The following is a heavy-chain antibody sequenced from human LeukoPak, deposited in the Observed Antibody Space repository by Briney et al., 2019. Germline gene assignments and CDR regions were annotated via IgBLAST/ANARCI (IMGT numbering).Heavy chain of an antibody. Sequence: SETLSLTCTVSGGSISSSSYYWGWIRQPPGKGLEWIGSIYYSGSTYYNPSLKSRVTISVDTSKNPFSLKLSSVTAADTAVYYCASSYSSSSGRGAFDIWGQGTMVTVSS. CDR2: IYYSGST. V-gene: IGHV4-39*01. D-gene: IGHD6-6*01. CDR3: ASSYSSSSGRGAFDI. J-gene: IGHJ3*02. CDR1: GGSISSSSYY.